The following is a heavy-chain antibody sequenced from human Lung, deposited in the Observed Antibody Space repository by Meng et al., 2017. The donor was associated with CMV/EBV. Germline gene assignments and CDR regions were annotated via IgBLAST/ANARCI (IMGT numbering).Heavy chain of an antibody. J-gene: IGHJ4*02. CDR1: GFIFSSYG. V-gene: IGHV3-30*02. D-gene: IGHD5-18*01. CDR3: AKERIRYNYGSETIDY. CDR2: IRYDGSKE. Sequence: GESLKISCAASGFIFSSYGMHWVRQAPGKGLEWVAFIRYDGSKEYYVDFVKGRFTISRDNSKNTLYLQMHSLRPGDTAVYYCAKERIRYNYGSETIDYCGQGXRSPSPQ.